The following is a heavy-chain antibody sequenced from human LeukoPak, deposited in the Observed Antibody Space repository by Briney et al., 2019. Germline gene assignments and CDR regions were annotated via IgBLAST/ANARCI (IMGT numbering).Heavy chain of an antibody. CDR3: ARHGGGVESYPRVFDY. J-gene: IGHJ4*02. CDR1: GGSISPYY. CDR2: IYYSGST. Sequence: SETLSLTCTASGGSISPYYWSWIRQPPGKGLEWIGYIYYSGSTNYNPSLKSRVTISVDTSKNQFSLKLSSVTAADTAMYYCARHGGGVESYPRVFDYWGRGNLVTVYS. V-gene: IGHV4-59*08. D-gene: IGHD1-26*01.